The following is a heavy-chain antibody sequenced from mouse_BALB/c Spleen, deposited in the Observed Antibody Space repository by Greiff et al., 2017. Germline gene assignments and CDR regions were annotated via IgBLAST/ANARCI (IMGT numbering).Heavy chain of an antibody. CDR1: GFSLTSYG. CDR3: ARDNGHFDV. D-gene: IGHD3-1*01. Sequence: VMLVESGPGLVAPSQSLSITCTVSGFSLTSYGVHWVRQPPGKGLEWLGVIWAGGSTNYNSALMSRLSISKDNSKSQVFLKMNSLQTDDTAMYYCARDNGHFDVWGAGTTVTVSS. V-gene: IGHV2-9*02. CDR2: IWAGGST. J-gene: IGHJ1*01.